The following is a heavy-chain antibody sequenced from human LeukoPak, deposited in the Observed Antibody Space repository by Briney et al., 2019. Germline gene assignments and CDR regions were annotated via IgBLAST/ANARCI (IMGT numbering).Heavy chain of an antibody. J-gene: IGHJ4*02. CDR2: INWSGGSS. V-gene: IGHV3-20*04. Sequence: SGGSLRLSCAASGFTLSNYAMSWVRHVPGKGLEGVCGINWSGGSSVYADSVKGRFTISRDSAKNSLYLQMNSLRAEDTALYFCARKSMVTKRNANYFDFWGQGTLVTVSS. CDR3: ARKSMVTKRNANYFDF. CDR1: GFTLSNYA. D-gene: IGHD2-21*02.